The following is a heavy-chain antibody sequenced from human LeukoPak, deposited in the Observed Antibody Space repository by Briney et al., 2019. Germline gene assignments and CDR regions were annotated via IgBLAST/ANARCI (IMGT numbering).Heavy chain of an antibody. Sequence: SSVKVSCKAPGGSFSDYPINWVRQAPGQGLEWLGGIIPKYSASNYAQAFQGRVTTTADESTNTVYMEMSGLRPDDTAVYYCVRPDRIFGVPAAFDAWGQGTLVAVSS. CDR3: VRPDRIFGVPAAFDA. J-gene: IGHJ3*01. V-gene: IGHV1-69*13. D-gene: IGHD3-3*02. CDR1: GGSFSDYP. CDR2: IIPKYSAS.